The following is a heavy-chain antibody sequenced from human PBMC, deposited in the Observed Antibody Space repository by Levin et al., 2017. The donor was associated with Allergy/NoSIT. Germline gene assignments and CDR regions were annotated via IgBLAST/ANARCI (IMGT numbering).Heavy chain of an antibody. Sequence: GGSLRLSCTASGFTFGDYAMSWVRQAPGKGLEWVGFIRSKAYGRTSEYAASVKGRFSFSRDDSKSIAYLQMNSLKTEDTAVYFCTRVAAAADYYDYHMDIWGKGTTVTVSS. D-gene: IGHD6-13*01. V-gene: IGHV3-49*04. CDR2: IRSKAYGRTS. J-gene: IGHJ6*03. CDR3: TRVAAAADYYDYHMDI. CDR1: GFTFGDYA.